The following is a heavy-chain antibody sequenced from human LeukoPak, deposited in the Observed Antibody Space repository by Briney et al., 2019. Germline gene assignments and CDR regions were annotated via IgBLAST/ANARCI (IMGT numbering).Heavy chain of an antibody. CDR1: GDSASSNYAA. CDR3: AKGSLEGGFDF. D-gene: IGHD3-16*01. V-gene: IGHV6-1*01. Sequence: SQTLSLTCGLSGDSASSNYAAWNWLRQSPSRGLEWLGMIYYRSKWYNDYAVSVKSRIIINPETSKNQFSLQLSSVTPEDTAVYYCAKGSLEGGFDFWGQGILVIVSS. CDR2: IYYRSKWYN. J-gene: IGHJ4*02.